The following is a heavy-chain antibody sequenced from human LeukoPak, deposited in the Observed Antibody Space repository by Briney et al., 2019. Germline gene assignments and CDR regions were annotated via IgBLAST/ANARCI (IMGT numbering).Heavy chain of an antibody. V-gene: IGHV3-9*01. D-gene: IGHD2-2*01. J-gene: IGHJ6*02. CDR1: GFTFDEFA. CDR2: ISWNSGSI. CDR3: ASQEVVPAAIGYYYYGMDV. Sequence: PGRSLRLSCAASGFTFDEFAMHWVRQAPGKGLEWVSGISWNSGSIGYVDSVKGRFTISRDNAKNSLYLQMNSLRAEDTAVYYCASQEVVPAAIGYYYYGMDVWGQGTTVTVSS.